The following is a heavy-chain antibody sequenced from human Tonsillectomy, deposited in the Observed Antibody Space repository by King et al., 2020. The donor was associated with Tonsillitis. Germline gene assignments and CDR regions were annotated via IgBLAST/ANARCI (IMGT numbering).Heavy chain of an antibody. D-gene: IGHD2-2*01. V-gene: IGHV4-61*02. J-gene: IGHJ4*02. CDR1: GGSISSGSYY. Sequence: HVQLQESGPGLVKPSQTLSLTCTVSGGSISSGSYYWSWIRQPAGKGLEWIGRIYTSGSTNYNPPHTCRVTMSVDTSTNQYSLKLSSVTAADPAVYYCARVYCSSTSCYYFDYWGQGTLVTVSS. CDR2: IYTSGST. CDR3: ARVYCSSTSCYYFDY.